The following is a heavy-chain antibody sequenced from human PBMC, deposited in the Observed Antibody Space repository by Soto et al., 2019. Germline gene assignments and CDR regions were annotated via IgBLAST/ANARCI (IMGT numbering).Heavy chain of an antibody. J-gene: IGHJ4*02. CDR3: ARDGKDYALDY. Sequence: EVQLVESGGGLVKPGGSLRLSCAASGFTFSSYSMNWVRQAPGKGLEWVSSISSSSSYIYYADSVKGRFTISRDNAKNSRYLQMSSLRAEDTAVYYCARDGKDYALDYWGQGTLVTVSS. CDR2: ISSSSSYI. D-gene: IGHD4-17*01. V-gene: IGHV3-21*01. CDR1: GFTFSSYS.